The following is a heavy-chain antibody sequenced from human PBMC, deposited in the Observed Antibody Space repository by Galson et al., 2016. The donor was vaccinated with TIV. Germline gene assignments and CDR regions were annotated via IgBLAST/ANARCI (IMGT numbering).Heavy chain of an antibody. J-gene: IGHJ3*02. CDR3: ARLRKGVPAACWSALDI. CDR2: IYPGDSDT. V-gene: IGHV5-51*03. CDR1: GYSFTNYW. D-gene: IGHD2-2*01. Sequence: QSGAEVKKPGESLRIACEGSGYSFTNYWIAWVRQMPGRGLEWMGIIYPGDSDTRYSPSFQGLVTISADKSISTAYLQWHRLRASDTAMFFVARLRKGVPAACWSALDIWGQGTLVTVSS.